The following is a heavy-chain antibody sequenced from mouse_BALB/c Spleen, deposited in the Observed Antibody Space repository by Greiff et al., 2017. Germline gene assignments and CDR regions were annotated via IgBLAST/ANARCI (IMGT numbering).Heavy chain of an antibody. CDR1: GYSITSDYA. CDR2: ISYSGST. CDR3: AKLGDYFDY. J-gene: IGHJ2*01. V-gene: IGHV3-2*02. Sequence: EVKLVESGPGLVKPSQSLSLTCTVTGYSITSDYAWNWIRQFPGNKLEWMGYISYSGSTSYNPSLKSRISITRDTSKNQFFLQLKSVTTEDTATYYCAKLGDYFDYWGQGTTLTVSS. D-gene: IGHD4-1*01.